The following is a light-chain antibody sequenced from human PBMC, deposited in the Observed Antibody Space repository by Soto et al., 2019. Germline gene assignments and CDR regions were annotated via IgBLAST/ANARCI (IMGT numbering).Light chain of an antibody. J-gene: IGLJ1*01. CDR1: SSNIGSNY. V-gene: IGLV1-47*02. Sequence: QSVLTQPPSASGTPGQRVTISCSGSSSNIGSNYVYWYQQFPGTAPKLLIYYNSQRPSGVPDRFSGSKSGTSASLAISGLRSEDEADYYCQSYDSTLDARYVFGTGTKVTVL. CDR3: QSYDSTLDARYV. CDR2: YNS.